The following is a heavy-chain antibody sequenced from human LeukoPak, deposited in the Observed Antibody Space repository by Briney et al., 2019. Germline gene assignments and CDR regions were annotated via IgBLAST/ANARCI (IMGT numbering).Heavy chain of an antibody. D-gene: IGHD3-9*01. CDR1: GGSISSYY. Sequence: PSETLSLTCTVSGGSISSYYWSWIRQPPGKGLEWIGYTYYSGSTNYNPSLKSRVTISVDTSKNQFSLKLSSVTAADTAVYYCARHRQEGILTGYYSIYYYYYGMDVWGQGTTVTVSS. CDR2: TYYSGST. V-gene: IGHV4-59*08. J-gene: IGHJ6*02. CDR3: ARHRQEGILTGYYSIYYYYYGMDV.